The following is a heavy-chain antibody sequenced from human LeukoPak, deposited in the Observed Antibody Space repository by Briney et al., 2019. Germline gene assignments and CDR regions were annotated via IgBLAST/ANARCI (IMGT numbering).Heavy chain of an antibody. J-gene: IGHJ3*02. CDR3: ASPLQMDDAFDI. Sequence: SETLSLTCTVSGGSISSGGYYWSWIRQPPGKGLEWIGYIYHSGSTYYNPSLKSRVTISVDTSKNQFSLKLSSVTAADTAVYYCASPLQMDDAFDIWGQGTMVTVSS. V-gene: IGHV4-30-4*01. D-gene: IGHD5-24*01. CDR1: GGSISSGGYY. CDR2: IYHSGST.